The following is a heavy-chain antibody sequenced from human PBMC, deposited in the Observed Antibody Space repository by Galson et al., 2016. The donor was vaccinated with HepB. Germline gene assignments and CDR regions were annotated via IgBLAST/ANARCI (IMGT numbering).Heavy chain of an antibody. J-gene: IGHJ3*02. D-gene: IGHD3-10*01. CDR3: ARDRGTWDGSGELIDI. Sequence: NWIRQSPSRGLEWLGRTYYRSKWYTKYAVSVQGRITINPDTSKNQFSLQLNSVTPEDTAVYYCARDRGTWDGSGELIDIWGQGTMVTVSS. CDR2: TYYRSKWYT. V-gene: IGHV6-1*01.